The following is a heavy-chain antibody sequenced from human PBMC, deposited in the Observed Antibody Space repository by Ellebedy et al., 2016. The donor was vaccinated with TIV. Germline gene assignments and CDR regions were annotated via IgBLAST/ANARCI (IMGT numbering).Heavy chain of an antibody. CDR2: IYHSWST. Sequence: MPSETLSLTCAVSGGSISNGGYSWSWIRQPPGKGLEWFGYIYHSWSTYYNPSLKSRVTISVDRSKNQFSLKLSSVTAADTAVYYCARGRIQLDYWGQGTLVTVSS. CDR1: GGSISNGGYS. J-gene: IGHJ4*02. CDR3: ARGRIQLDY. V-gene: IGHV4-30-2*01.